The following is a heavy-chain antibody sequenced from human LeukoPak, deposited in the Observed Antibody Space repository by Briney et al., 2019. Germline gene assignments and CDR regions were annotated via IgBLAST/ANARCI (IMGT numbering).Heavy chain of an antibody. CDR3: ARERLAVAGPFDY. J-gene: IGHJ4*02. V-gene: IGHV3-30-3*01. D-gene: IGHD6-19*01. CDR1: GFTFSSYA. CDR2: ISYDGSNK. Sequence: GRSLRLSCAASGFTFSSYAMHWVRQAPGKGLEWVAVISYDGSNKYYADSVKGRFTISRDNSKNTLYLQMNSLRAEDTAVYSCARERLAVAGPFDYWGQGTLVTVSS.